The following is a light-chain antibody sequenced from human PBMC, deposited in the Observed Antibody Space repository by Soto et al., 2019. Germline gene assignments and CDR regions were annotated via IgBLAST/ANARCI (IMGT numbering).Light chain of an antibody. Sequence: EIVMPQAPATLSLSPGERATLSFSASQSVSSNLAWYQQKPGQAPRLLIYGASTRATGIPARFSGSGSGTEFTLTISSLQSEDFAVYYCQQYDKWPRTFGQGTKVDIK. J-gene: IGKJ1*01. CDR2: GAS. V-gene: IGKV3D-15*01. CDR1: QSVSSN. CDR3: QQYDKWPRT.